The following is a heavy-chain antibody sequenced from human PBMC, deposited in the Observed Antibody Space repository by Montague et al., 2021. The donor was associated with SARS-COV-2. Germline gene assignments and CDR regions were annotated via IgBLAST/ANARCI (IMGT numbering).Heavy chain of an antibody. CDR2: IYHSGGT. CDR1: GYSISSGYY. CDR3: ARWYYGSGSYPH. V-gene: IGHV4-38-2*01. D-gene: IGHD3-10*01. J-gene: IGHJ4*02. Sequence: SETLSLTCSLSGYSISSGYYWGWIRQPPGKGLEWIGNIYHSGGTYYSPSLKSRVTVSVDTSKNQFSLRLSSVTAADTAVYYCARWYYGSGSYPHWGQGTLVTVSS.